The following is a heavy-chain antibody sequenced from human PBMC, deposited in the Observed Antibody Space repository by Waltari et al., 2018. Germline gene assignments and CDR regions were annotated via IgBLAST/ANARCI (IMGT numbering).Heavy chain of an antibody. CDR3: ARDGIAVAGTGDAFDI. D-gene: IGHD6-19*01. CDR1: GGSISSSSYY. J-gene: IGHJ3*02. Sequence: QLQLQASGPGLVKPSETLSLTCTFSGGSISSSSYYWGWIRQPPGKGLEWIGSIYYSGSTYYNPSLKSRVTISVDTSKNQFSLKLSSVTAADTAVYYCARDGIAVAGTGDAFDIWGQGTMVTVSS. CDR2: IYYSGST. V-gene: IGHV4-39*02.